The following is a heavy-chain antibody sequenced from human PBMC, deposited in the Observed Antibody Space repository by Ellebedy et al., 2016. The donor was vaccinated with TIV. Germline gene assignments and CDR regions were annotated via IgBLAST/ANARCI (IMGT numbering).Heavy chain of an antibody. CDR3: ARQFRDMLDL. Sequence: PGGSLRLSCAGSGFTFSNYAMNWVRQAPGKGLQWISYISGSAPSDSVYYADSVRGRFTISRDNANNSLFLQMSSLSAEDTAVYYCARQFRDMLDLWGQGTLVTVSS. J-gene: IGHJ5*02. CDR1: GFTFSNYA. V-gene: IGHV3-48*03. CDR2: ISGSAPSDSV. D-gene: IGHD5-24*01.